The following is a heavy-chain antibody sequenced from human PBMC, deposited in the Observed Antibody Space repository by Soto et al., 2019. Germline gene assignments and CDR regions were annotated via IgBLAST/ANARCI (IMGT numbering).Heavy chain of an antibody. CDR2: IYSGGST. V-gene: IGHV4-4*07. J-gene: IGHJ4*01. D-gene: IGHD3-10*01. Sequence: QVQLQEWGPGLVKPSETLSLTCTVSGGSINTYYWSWIRQAAGMGLWWIGRIYSGGSTNYNPSLMSRVSVSVDMSKTQFSLKLSSVTAADTAVYYCARGPGGFGEFSLDYWGHGTLVTVSS. CDR1: GGSINTYY. CDR3: ARGPGGFGEFSLDY.